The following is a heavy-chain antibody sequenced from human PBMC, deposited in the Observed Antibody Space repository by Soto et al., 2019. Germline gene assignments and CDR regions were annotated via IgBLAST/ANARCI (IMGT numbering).Heavy chain of an antibody. V-gene: IGHV1-8*01. CDR2: MNPNSGNT. D-gene: IGHD3-22*01. CDR3: ARDRVVVTPHDAFDI. Sequence: ASVKVSYKASGYTFTSYDINWVRQATGQGLEWMGWMNPNSGNTGYAQKFQGRVTMTRNTSISTAYMELSRLRSDDTAVYYCARDRVVVTPHDAFDIWGQGTMVTVSS. CDR1: GYTFTSYD. J-gene: IGHJ3*02.